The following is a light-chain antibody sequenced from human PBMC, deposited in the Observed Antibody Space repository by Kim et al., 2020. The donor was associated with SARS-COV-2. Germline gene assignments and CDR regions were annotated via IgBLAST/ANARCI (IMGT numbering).Light chain of an antibody. Sequence: SSELTQDPAVSVALGQTVRITCQGDSLRNYYASWYQQKPRQAPVVVIYGRNDRPSGIPDRFSGSNSGNTASLIITGAQAEDEADYYCNSRDSSGNHLVFG. CDR2: GRN. CDR3: NSRDSSGNHLV. J-gene: IGLJ3*02. CDR1: SLRNYY. V-gene: IGLV3-19*01.